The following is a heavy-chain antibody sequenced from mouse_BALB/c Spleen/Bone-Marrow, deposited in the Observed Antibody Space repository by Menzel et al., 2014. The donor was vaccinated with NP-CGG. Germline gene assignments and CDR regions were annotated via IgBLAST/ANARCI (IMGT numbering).Heavy chain of an antibody. CDR3: ARGSYYEGAMDY. Sequence: KESGPGLVAPSQSLSITCTVSGFSLTSYGVHWVRQPPGKVLEWLGVTWAGGSTNYNSALMSRLSVSKDNSKSQVFLKMNSLQTDDTAMYYCARGSYYEGAMDYWGQGTSVAVSS. CDR1: GFSLTSYG. V-gene: IGHV2-9*02. CDR2: TWAGGST. D-gene: IGHD1-1*01. J-gene: IGHJ4*01.